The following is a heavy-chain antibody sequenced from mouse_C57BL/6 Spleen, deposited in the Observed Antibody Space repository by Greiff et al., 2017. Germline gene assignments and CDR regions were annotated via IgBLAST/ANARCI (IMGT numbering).Heavy chain of an antibody. CDR2: IYPGDGDT. V-gene: IGHV1-82*01. CDR1: GYAFSSSW. CDR3: GRDGDYYAMDY. D-gene: IGHD1-1*02. Sequence: VQLQQSGPELVKPGASVKISCKASGYAFSSSWMNWVKQRPGKGLEWIGRIYPGDGDTNYNGKFKGKATLTADKSSSTAYMQLSCLTSEDSAVYCCGRDGDYYAMDYWGKGTSVTVSS. J-gene: IGHJ4*01.